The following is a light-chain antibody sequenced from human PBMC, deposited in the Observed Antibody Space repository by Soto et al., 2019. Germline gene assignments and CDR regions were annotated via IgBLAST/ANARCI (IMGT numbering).Light chain of an antibody. CDR2: GAS. CDR1: QSVSNNY. J-gene: IGKJ1*01. Sequence: LTQYPGTLSLSPGESATLSCRASQSVSNNYLAWYQQTPGQAPRLLIYGASNRATGIPDSISGGASATDFPPTISRLDPDYFALYYCQHYGSPGTFGQGTKVDIK. CDR3: QHYGSPGT. V-gene: IGKV3-20*01.